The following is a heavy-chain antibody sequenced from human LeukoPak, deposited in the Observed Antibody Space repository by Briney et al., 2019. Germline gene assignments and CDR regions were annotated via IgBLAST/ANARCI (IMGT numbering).Heavy chain of an antibody. CDR2: IYYSGST. V-gene: IGHV4-39*07. CDR1: GGSISSSSYY. D-gene: IGHD3-10*01. Sequence: PSETLSLTCTVSGGSISSSSYYWGWIRQPPGKGLEWIGSIYYSGSTYYNPSLKSRVTISVDTSKNQFSLKLSSVTAADTAVYYCARPAYYYGSGSPSYYYYMDVWGKGTTVTISS. J-gene: IGHJ6*03. CDR3: ARPAYYYGSGSPSYYYYMDV.